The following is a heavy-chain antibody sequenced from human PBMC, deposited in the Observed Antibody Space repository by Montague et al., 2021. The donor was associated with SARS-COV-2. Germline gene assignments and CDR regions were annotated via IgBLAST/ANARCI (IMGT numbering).Heavy chain of an antibody. Sequence: SETLSLTCSVYGGSFSGYYWSWIRQPPGKGLEWIGEINHSGSTNXNPPLKSRVTISVDTSKNQFSLKLSSVTAADTAVYYCARGSWHIVVVTAIRDGYYGMDVWGQGTTVTVSS. CDR3: ARGSWHIVVVTAIRDGYYGMDV. D-gene: IGHD2-21*02. V-gene: IGHV4-34*01. J-gene: IGHJ6*02. CDR2: INHSGST. CDR1: GGSFSGYY.